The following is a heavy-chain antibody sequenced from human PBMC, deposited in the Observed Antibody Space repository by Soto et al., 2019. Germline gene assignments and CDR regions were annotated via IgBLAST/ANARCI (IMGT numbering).Heavy chain of an antibody. D-gene: IGHD5-12*01. J-gene: IGHJ5*02. CDR2: IYYSGST. Sequence: SETLSLTCTVSGGSISSYYWSWIRPPPGKGLEWIGYIYYSGSTNYNPSLKSRVTISVDTSKNQFSLKLTSVTAADTAVYYCAREIERYEATIKRWFDPWGQGTLVTVS. V-gene: IGHV4-59*01. CDR3: AREIERYEATIKRWFDP. CDR1: GGSISSYY.